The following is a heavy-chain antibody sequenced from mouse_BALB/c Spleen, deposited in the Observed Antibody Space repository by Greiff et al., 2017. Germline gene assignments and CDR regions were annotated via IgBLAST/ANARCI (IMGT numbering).Heavy chain of an antibody. CDR3: ARDYRYGRYFDV. V-gene: IGHV14-3*02. D-gene: IGHD2-14*01. CDR2: IDPANGNT. Sequence: EVQLQQSGAELVKPGASVKLSCTASGFNIKDTYMHWVKQRPEQGLEWIGRIDPANGNTKYDPKFQGKATITADTSSNTAYLQLSSLTSEDTAVYYCARDYRYGRYFDVWGAGTTVTVSS. J-gene: IGHJ1*01. CDR1: GFNIKDTY.